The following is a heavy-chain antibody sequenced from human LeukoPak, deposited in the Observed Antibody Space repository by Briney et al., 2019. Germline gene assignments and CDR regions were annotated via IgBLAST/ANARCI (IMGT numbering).Heavy chain of an antibody. J-gene: IGHJ3*02. V-gene: IGHV1-18*01. Sequence: GASVKVSCKASGYTFSSYGITWVRQAPGQGLEWMGWVSGYNDNTNYAQKLQGRVTMTTDTSTSTAYMELRSLRSDDTAVYYCARTYFGNAFDIWGQGTMVTVSS. D-gene: IGHD1-14*01. CDR2: VSGYNDNT. CDR3: ARTYFGNAFDI. CDR1: GYTFSSYG.